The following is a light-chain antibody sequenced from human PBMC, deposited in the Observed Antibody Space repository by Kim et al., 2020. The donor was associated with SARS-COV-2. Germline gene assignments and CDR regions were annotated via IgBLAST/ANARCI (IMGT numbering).Light chain of an antibody. CDR3: QVWNNRRDHAI. CDR2: DDN. Sequence: KRAVITCGVDVIGGKREQEYHRKPVHAPVLVISDDNDQPSGSPERFSDSNYGKSAALTINGVEAGDEAAYYCQVWNNRRDHAIFGGGTQLNVL. J-gene: IGLJ2*01. V-gene: IGLV3-21*03. CDR1: VIGGKR.